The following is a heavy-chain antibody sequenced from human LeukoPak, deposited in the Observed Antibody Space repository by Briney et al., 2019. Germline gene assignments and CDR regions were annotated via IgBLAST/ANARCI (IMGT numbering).Heavy chain of an antibody. CDR3: AKATAMDHYYYYMDV. D-gene: IGHD5-18*01. Sequence: PGGSLRLSCAASGFTFSTYSMNWVRQAPGKGLEWVSSISSSSYYIYYADSVRGRFTISRDNAKNSLYLQMNSLRDEDTAVYYCAKATAMDHYYYYMDVWGKGTTVTISS. J-gene: IGHJ6*03. CDR2: ISSSSYYI. V-gene: IGHV3-21*04. CDR1: GFTFSTYS.